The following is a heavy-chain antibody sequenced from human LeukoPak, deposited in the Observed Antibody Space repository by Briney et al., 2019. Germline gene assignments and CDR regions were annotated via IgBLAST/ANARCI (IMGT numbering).Heavy chain of an antibody. CDR2: INPNSGGT. J-gene: IGHJ6*03. Sequence: GASVKVSCKASGYTFTGYYMHWVRQAPGQGLEWMGWINPNSGGTNYAQKFQGRVTMTRDTSISTAYMELSRLRSDDTAVYYCARDPSSSSDYYYYYYMDVWGKGTTVTVSS. V-gene: IGHV1-2*02. D-gene: IGHD6-13*01. CDR1: GYTFTGYY. CDR3: ARDPSSSSDYYYYYYMDV.